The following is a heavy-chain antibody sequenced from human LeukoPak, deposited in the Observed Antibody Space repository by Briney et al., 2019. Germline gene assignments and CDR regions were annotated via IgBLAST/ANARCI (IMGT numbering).Heavy chain of an antibody. D-gene: IGHD3-22*01. CDR3: ARGPAYYDSSGTFDY. Sequence: SETLSLTCTVSGGSISSYYWSWIRQPPGKGLEWIGYIYYSGSTNYNPSLKSRVTISVDTSKNQFSLKLSSVTAADTAVYYCARGPAYYDSSGTFDYWGQGTLVTVSS. J-gene: IGHJ4*02. V-gene: IGHV4-59*01. CDR2: IYYSGST. CDR1: GGSISSYY.